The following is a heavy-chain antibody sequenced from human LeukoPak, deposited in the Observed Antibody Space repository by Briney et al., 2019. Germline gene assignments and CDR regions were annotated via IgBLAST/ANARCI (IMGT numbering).Heavy chain of an antibody. CDR2: ISAYNGNT. D-gene: IGHD2-2*02. CDR1: GGTFSSYA. CDR3: ARDSMFVVPAAIPTSGAFDI. J-gene: IGHJ3*02. Sequence: ASVKVSCKASGGTFSSYAISRVRQAPGQGLEWMGWISAYNGNTNYAQKLQGRVTMTTDTSTSTAYMELRSLRSDDTAVYYCARDSMFVVPAAIPTSGAFDIWGQGTMVTVSS. V-gene: IGHV1-18*01.